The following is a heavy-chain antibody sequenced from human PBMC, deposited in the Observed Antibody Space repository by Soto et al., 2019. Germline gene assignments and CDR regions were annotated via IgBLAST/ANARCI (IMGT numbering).Heavy chain of an antibody. CDR2: IYYSGST. V-gene: IGHV4-31*03. D-gene: IGHD2-2*01. CDR1: GGSISSGGYY. Sequence: SETLSLTCTVSGGSISSGGYYWSWIRQHPGKGLEWIGYIYYSGSTYYNPSLKSRVTISVDTSKNQFSLKLSSVTAAGTAVYYCARRGYQLLRDPFDYWGQGTLVTVSS. J-gene: IGHJ4*02. CDR3: ARRGYQLLRDPFDY.